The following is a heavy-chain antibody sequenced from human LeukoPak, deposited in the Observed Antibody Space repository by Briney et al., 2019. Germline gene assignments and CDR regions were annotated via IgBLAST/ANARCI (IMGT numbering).Heavy chain of an antibody. D-gene: IGHD6-6*01. CDR2: IYSGGST. CDR3: ARDGQQLVHIYYYYMDV. CDR1: GFTVSSNY. J-gene: IGHJ6*03. Sequence: GGSLRLSCAASGFTVSSNYMSWVRQAPGKGLEWVSVIYSGGSTYYADSVKGRFTISRDKSKKTLYLQMNSLRAEDTAVYYCARDGQQLVHIYYYYMDVWGKGTTVTVSS. V-gene: IGHV3-53*01.